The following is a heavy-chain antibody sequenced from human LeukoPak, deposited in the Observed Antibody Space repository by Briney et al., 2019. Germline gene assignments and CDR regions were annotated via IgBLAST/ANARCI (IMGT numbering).Heavy chain of an antibody. J-gene: IGHJ6*03. V-gene: IGHV3-72*01. CDR1: GFTFSDHY. D-gene: IGHD6-13*01. CDR3: ARGSVDSSSWYDDYYYYYYMDV. CDR2: TGNKANSYTT. Sequence: GGSLRLSCAASGFTFSDHYMDWVRQAPGKGLEWVGRTGNKANSYTTEYAASVKGRFTISRDDSKNSLYLQMNSLKTEDTAVYYCARGSVDSSSWYDDYYYYYYMDVWGKGTTVTVSS.